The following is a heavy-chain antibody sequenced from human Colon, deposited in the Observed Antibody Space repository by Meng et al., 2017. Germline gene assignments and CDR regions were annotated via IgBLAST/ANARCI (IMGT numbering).Heavy chain of an antibody. CDR2: IHSSAGT. CDR1: GFSVSSDF. CDR3: ANRFV. J-gene: IGHJ4*02. V-gene: IGHV3-66*02. D-gene: IGHD3-3*01. Sequence: GPVVGPGGGLVQPGGSLRLSCAVSGFSVSSDFMIWVRQAPGKGLEWVSMIHSSAGTFFADSVKGRFTVSTDNSKNTLYLQMNSLRIEDTAVYHCANRFVWGLGTLVTVSS.